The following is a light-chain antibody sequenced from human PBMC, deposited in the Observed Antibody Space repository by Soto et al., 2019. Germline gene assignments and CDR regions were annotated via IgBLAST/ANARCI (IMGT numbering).Light chain of an antibody. CDR2: WAS. CDR1: QSVLYSSNNKNY. V-gene: IGKV4-1*01. Sequence: DIVMTQSPDSLAVSLGERATINCKSSQSVLYSSNNKNYLAWYQQKPGQPPKLLIYWASTRESGVPDRFSGSGSGTDFTLTISSMQAEDVAVYYCQQYYSTPPFTFGPGNKVDIK. J-gene: IGKJ3*01. CDR3: QQYYSTPPFT.